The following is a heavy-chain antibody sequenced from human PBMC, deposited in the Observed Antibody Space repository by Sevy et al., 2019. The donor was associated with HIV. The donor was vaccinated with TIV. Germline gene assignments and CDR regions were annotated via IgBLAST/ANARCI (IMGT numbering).Heavy chain of an antibody. V-gene: IGHV1-24*01. Sequence: ASVKVSCKVSGYTLTELSMHWVRQAPGKGLEWMGGFDPEDGETIYAQTFQGRVTMTEDTSTDTAYMELSSLRSEDTAVYYCATGKGSGDRKKYGMDVWGQGTTVTVSS. CDR2: FDPEDGET. D-gene: IGHD6-19*01. J-gene: IGHJ6*02. CDR3: ATGKGSGDRKKYGMDV. CDR1: GYTLTELS.